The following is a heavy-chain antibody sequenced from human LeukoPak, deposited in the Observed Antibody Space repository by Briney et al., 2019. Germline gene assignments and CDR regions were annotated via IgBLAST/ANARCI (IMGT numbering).Heavy chain of an antibody. CDR3: ARVFPAVVDY. D-gene: IGHD2-2*01. J-gene: IGHJ4*02. Sequence: PGGSLRLSCAASGFTFSSYGMHWVRQAPGKGLEWVAVISYDGSNKYYADSVKGRFTISRDNSKNTLYLQMNSLRAEDTAVYYCARVFPAVVDYWARETLVTVP. CDR2: ISYDGSNK. V-gene: IGHV3-30*03. CDR1: GFTFSSYG.